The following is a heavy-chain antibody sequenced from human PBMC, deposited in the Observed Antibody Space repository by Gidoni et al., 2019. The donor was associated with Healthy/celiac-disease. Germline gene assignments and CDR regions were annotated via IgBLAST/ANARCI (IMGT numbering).Heavy chain of an antibody. CDR2: ISGSGGST. CDR1: GCTVSSDA. Sequence: EVQRLESGGGLVQPGGSLRGCCAASGCTVSSDAMRWVRPAPGKGLECVSAISGSGGSTYYADSLKGRFTISRDNSKNTLYLQMNSLRAEDTAVYYCAKDPAHYYDSSGYWGDAFDIWGQGTMVTVSS. CDR3: AKDPAHYYDSSGYWGDAFDI. D-gene: IGHD3-22*01. J-gene: IGHJ3*02. V-gene: IGHV3-23*01.